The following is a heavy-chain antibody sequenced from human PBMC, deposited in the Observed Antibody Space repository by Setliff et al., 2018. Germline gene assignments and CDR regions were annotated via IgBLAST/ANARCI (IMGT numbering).Heavy chain of an antibody. CDR1: GGSISSGSYY. J-gene: IGHJ4*02. V-gene: IGHV4-61*02. D-gene: IGHD3-3*01. CDR2: IYVSTGST. Sequence: SETLSLTCTVSGGSISSGSYYWSWIRQPAGKGLEWIGRIYVSTGSTNYSPSLKSRVTISVDTSKNQFSLKLSSVTAADTAVYYCARRETYYNFWRGYYAYWGQGTLVTVS. CDR3: ARRETYYNFWRGYYAY.